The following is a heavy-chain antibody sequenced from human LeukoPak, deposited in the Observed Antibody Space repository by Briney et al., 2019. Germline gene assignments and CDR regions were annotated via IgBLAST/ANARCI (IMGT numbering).Heavy chain of an antibody. D-gene: IGHD5-12*01. CDR2: ISSSSSTI. V-gene: IGHV3-48*04. Sequence: QAGGSLRLSCAASGFTFSSYSMNWVRQAPGKGLEWVSYISSSSSTIYYADSVKGRFTISRDNAKNSLYLQMNSLRAEDTAVYYCTRGPRRGYNGHDNLWGQGTLVTVSS. CDR1: GFTFSSYS. CDR3: TRGPRRGYNGHDNL. J-gene: IGHJ5*02.